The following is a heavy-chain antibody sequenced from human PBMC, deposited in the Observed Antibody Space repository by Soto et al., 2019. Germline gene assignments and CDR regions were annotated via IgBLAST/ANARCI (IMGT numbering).Heavy chain of an antibody. D-gene: IGHD2-21*01. Sequence: QVQLVQSGAEVKKSGASVKVSCKASGYTFTNYGINWVRQAPGQGLEWMGWISTYNGNTHYAQNLQGRVTMTTDTAMITVYMELRSLRSDDTAVYYCARDRGGGTYRQDAFDIWGQWTVVTVFS. CDR3: ARDRGGGTYRQDAFDI. CDR1: GYTFTNYG. CDR2: ISTYNGNT. V-gene: IGHV1-18*01. J-gene: IGHJ3*02.